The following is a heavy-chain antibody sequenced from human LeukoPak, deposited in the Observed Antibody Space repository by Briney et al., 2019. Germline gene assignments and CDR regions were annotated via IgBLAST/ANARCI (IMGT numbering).Heavy chain of an antibody. D-gene: IGHD2-2*01. CDR1: GYTFTGYY. CDR2: INPNSGGT. Sequence: ASVKVSCKASGYTFTGYYMHWVRQAPGQGLEWMGWINPNSGGTNYAQKFQGRATMTRDTSISTAYMELSRLRSDDTAVYYCARGRVPAAKGPYYYYYMDVWGKGTTVTVSS. V-gene: IGHV1-2*02. CDR3: ARGRVPAAKGPYYYYYMDV. J-gene: IGHJ6*03.